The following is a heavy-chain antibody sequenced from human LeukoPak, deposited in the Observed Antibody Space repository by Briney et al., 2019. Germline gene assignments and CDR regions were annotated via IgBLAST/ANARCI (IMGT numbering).Heavy chain of an antibody. V-gene: IGHV3-23*01. D-gene: IGHD3-10*01. Sequence: GGSLRLSCAASGFTFSSYAMSWVRQAPGKGLEWVSAISGSGGSTYYADSVKGRFTISRDNSKNTLYLQMNSLRAEDTAVYYCAKDEIPYYGSRTTTLSFDYWGQGTLVTVSS. CDR2: ISGSGGST. CDR1: GFTFSSYA. J-gene: IGHJ4*02. CDR3: AKDEIPYYGSRTTTLSFDY.